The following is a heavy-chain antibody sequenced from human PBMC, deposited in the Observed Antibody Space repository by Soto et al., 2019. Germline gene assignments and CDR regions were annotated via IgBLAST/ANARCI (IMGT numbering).Heavy chain of an antibody. CDR3: ERRGFGVVASDY. CDR1: GYIFTSYY. CDR2: INPSGGST. D-gene: IGHD3-3*01. Sequence: ASVKVSCKASGYIFTSYYMHWVRQAPGQGLGWMGIINPSGGSTSYAQKFQGRVTMTRDASKSTVYMELSRLRSEDTAVYYCERRGFGVVASDYWGQGTLVTVSS. V-gene: IGHV1-46*01. J-gene: IGHJ4*02.